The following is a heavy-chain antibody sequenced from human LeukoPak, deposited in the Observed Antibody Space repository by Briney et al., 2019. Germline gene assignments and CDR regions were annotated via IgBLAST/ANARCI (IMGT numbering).Heavy chain of an antibody. V-gene: IGHV3-74*01. J-gene: IGHJ4*02. CDR3: ARDLSSSGWSFDY. CDR2: INSDGRST. D-gene: IGHD6-19*01. CDR1: GFTFSNYW. Sequence: GGSLRPSCAASGFTFSNYWMHWVRQAPGKGLVWVSRINSDGRSTNYADSVKGRFTISRDNAKNTLFLQMNSLRAEDAAVYYCARDLSSSGWSFDYWGQGTLVTVSS.